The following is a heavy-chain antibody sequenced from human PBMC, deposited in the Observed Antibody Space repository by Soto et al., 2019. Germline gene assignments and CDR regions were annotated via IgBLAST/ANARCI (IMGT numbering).Heavy chain of an antibody. D-gene: IGHD2-8*01. CDR3: AHTGADIVLMVYAIGWFDP. CDR1: GFSLSTSGVG. CDR2: IYWDDDK. Sequence: QITLKESGPTLVKPTQTLTLTCTFSGFSLSTSGVGVGWIRQPPGKALEWLALIYWDDDKRYSPSLKSRLTITKDTSKTQVVLTMTNMDPVDTATYYCAHTGADIVLMVYAIGWFDPWGQGTLVTVSS. J-gene: IGHJ5*02. V-gene: IGHV2-5*02.